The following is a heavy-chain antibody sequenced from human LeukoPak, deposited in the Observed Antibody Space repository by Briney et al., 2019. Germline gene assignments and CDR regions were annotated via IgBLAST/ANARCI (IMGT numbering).Heavy chain of an antibody. CDR1: GYTLTELS. D-gene: IGHD3-10*01. V-gene: IGHV1-24*01. CDR2: FDPEDGET. CDR3: ATLGPWFGELPIDY. J-gene: IGHJ4*02. Sequence: ASVKVSCKVSGYTLTELSMHWVRQAPGKGLEWMGGFDPEDGETIYAQKFQGRVTMTEDTSTDTAYMELSSLRSEDTAVYYCATLGPWFGELPIDYWGQGTLVTVSS.